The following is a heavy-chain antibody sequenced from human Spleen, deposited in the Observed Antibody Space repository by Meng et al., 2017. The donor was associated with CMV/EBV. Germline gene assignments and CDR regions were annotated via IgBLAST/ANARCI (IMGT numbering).Heavy chain of an antibody. CDR1: GFTYTNYG. Sequence: TGFTYTNYGMGWYCQAQVKGLEWDSVIYSSAANTYYTDSVKCQFTISRNDSKTTLYLYMQSLRAEDTAVSYCAKQPGSGTYNNYIDHWGQGTLVTVSS. CDR2: IYSSAANT. V-gene: IGHV3-23*03. J-gene: IGHJ1*01. D-gene: IGHD1-26*01. CDR3: AKQPGSGTYNNYIDH.